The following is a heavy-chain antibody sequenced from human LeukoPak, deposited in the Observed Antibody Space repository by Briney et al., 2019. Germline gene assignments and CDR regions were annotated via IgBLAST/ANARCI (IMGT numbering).Heavy chain of an antibody. V-gene: IGHV3-48*03. J-gene: IGHJ4*02. CDR3: AGAPGSSSWYEGGY. CDR1: GFTFSGYE. CDR2: ISSSGSTI. D-gene: IGHD6-13*01. Sequence: GGSLRLSCAASGFTFSGYEMNWVRQAPGKGLEWVSYISSSGSTIYYADSVKGRFTISRDNAKNSLYLQMNSLRAEDTAVYYCAGAPGSSSWYEGGYWGQGTLVTVSS.